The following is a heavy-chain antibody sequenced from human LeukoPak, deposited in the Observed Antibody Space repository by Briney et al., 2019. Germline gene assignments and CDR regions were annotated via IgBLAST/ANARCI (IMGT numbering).Heavy chain of an antibody. V-gene: IGHV4-39*07. CDR3: ARVGYGDNWFDP. CDR1: GGSISSSSYY. CDR2: IYTSGST. Sequence: SETLSLTCTVSGGSISSSSYYWGWIRQPPGRGLEWIGCIYTSGSTNYNPSLKSRVTMSVDTSKNQFSLKLSSVTAADTAVYYCARVGYGDNWFDPWGQGTLVTVSS. D-gene: IGHD4-17*01. J-gene: IGHJ5*02.